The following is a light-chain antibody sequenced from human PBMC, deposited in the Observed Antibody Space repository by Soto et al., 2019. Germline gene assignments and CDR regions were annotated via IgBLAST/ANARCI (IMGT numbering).Light chain of an antibody. Sequence: DIQMTQSPSTLSASVGDRVTITCRASETISSWLAWYQQKEGKAPKLLMYDASTLESGVPPRFSGSRSGTEFTLTISSLQPDDCGTYYCQQYHSFFSVTFGQGTRVKIK. J-gene: IGKJ1*01. V-gene: IGKV1-5*01. CDR1: ETISSW. CDR3: QQYHSFFSVT. CDR2: DAS.